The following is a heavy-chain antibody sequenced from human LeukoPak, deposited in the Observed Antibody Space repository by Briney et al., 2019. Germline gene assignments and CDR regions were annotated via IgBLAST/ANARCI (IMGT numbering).Heavy chain of an antibody. CDR1: GFTFSSYS. V-gene: IGHV3-21*01. J-gene: IGHJ1*01. CDR3: AGELTMVRDAENFQH. Sequence: GGSLRLSCAASGFTFSSYSMNWVRQAPGKGLEWVSSISSSSSYIYYADSVKGRFTISRDNAKNSLYLQMNSLRAEDTAVYYCAGELTMVRDAENFQHWGQGTLVTVSS. D-gene: IGHD5-18*01. CDR2: ISSSSSYI.